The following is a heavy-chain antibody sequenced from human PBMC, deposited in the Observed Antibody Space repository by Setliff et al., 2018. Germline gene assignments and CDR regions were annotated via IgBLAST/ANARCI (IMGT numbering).Heavy chain of an antibody. V-gene: IGHV4-34*01. D-gene: IGHD4-17*01. Sequence: SETLSLTCAVYGGSFSGYYWSWIRQPPGKGLEWIGEINHSGSTNYNPSLKSRVTISVDTSKNQFSLKASDTAMYYCARLGGGDYNGYYYMDVWANGTTVTVSS. J-gene: IGHJ6*03. CDR2: INHSGST. CDR3: ARLGGGDYNGYYYMDV. CDR1: GGSFSGYY.